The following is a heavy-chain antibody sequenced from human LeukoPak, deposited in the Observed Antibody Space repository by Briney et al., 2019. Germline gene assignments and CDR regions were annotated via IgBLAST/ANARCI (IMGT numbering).Heavy chain of an antibody. Sequence: GGPLRLSCAASGFNFSDKHMSWVRQAPGKGLEWVSYISSRGYTIYYADSVKGRFTISRDNAKNFLFLQMTSLRAEDTAVYYCASQEGVRYFDYWGQGTLVTVSS. CDR2: ISSRGYTI. D-gene: IGHD3-10*01. J-gene: IGHJ4*02. CDR1: GFNFSDKH. V-gene: IGHV3-11*01. CDR3: ASQEGVRYFDY.